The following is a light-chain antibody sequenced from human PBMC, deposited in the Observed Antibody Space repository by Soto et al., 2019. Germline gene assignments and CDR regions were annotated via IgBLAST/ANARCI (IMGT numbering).Light chain of an antibody. V-gene: IGKV3-11*01. Sequence: EIVLTQSPATLSLSPGERATLCCRASQSVSSYLASYQQNPGQAPRLLISDASNRATGIPARCSGSGSGTDFTLTISSIEPEDFAVYYCQQRSNWPPWTFGQGTKVDIK. CDR1: QSVSSY. CDR2: DAS. CDR3: QQRSNWPPWT. J-gene: IGKJ1*01.